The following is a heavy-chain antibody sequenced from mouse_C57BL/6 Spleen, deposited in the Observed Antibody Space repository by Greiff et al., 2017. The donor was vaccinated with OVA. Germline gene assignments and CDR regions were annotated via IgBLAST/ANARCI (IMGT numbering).Heavy chain of an antibody. CDR3: TTGMWSYSRGNY. J-gene: IGHJ2*01. Sequence: EVKLMESGAELVRPGASVKLSCTASGFNIKDDYMHWVKQRPEQGLEWIGWIDPENGYTEYASKFQGTATITADTYPNTAYLQLSSLTSEDTAVYYCTTGMWSYSRGNYWGQGTTLTVAS. D-gene: IGHD1-1*02. CDR1: GFNIKDDY. CDR2: IDPENGYT. V-gene: IGHV14-4*01.